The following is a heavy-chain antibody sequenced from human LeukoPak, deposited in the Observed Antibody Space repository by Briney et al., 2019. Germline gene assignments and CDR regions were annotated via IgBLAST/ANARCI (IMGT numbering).Heavy chain of an antibody. CDR2: ISGSGRNV. CDR3: ARKGLSNYGGNFDY. V-gene: IGHV3-11*04. Sequence: PGGSLRLSCVAYGFTLTDYYMSWIRQAPGRGLEWVSDISGSGRNVYYGDSVKGRFTISRDNAKNSLYLQMNSLRAEDTAVYYCARKGLSNYGGNFDYWGQGTLVTVSS. CDR1: GFTLTDYY. J-gene: IGHJ4*02. D-gene: IGHD4-11*01.